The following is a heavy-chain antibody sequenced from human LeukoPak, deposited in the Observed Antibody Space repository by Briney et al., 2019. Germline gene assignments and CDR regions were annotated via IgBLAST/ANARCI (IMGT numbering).Heavy chain of an antibody. Sequence: GGSLRLSCAASGFTFSSYAMSWVRQAPGKGLEWVSAISGSGGSTYYADSVKGRFTTSRDNSKNTLYLQMNSLRAEDTAVYYCAKRGSSWYDFDYWGQGTLVTVSS. CDR1: GFTFSSYA. V-gene: IGHV3-23*01. CDR3: AKRGSSWYDFDY. D-gene: IGHD6-13*01. CDR2: ISGSGGST. J-gene: IGHJ4*02.